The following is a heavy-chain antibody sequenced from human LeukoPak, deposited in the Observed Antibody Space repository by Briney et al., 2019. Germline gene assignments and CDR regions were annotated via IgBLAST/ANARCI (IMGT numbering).Heavy chain of an antibody. Sequence: GGSLRLSCAASGFTFSAYAMHWVRQAPGRGLEWVTVISYDGSIKYYADSVKGRFTISRDNSKNTVYLQMHSLRDVDTAVYYCAKGGEMATIEESDYWGQGTLVTVSS. J-gene: IGHJ4*02. CDR2: ISYDGSIK. CDR1: GFTFSAYA. CDR3: AKGGEMATIEESDY. V-gene: IGHV3-30*18. D-gene: IGHD5-24*01.